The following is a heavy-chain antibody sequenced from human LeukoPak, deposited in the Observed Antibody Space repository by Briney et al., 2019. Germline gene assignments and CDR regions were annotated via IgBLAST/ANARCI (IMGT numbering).Heavy chain of an antibody. D-gene: IGHD3-3*01. J-gene: IGHJ4*02. V-gene: IGHV3-15*01. CDR2: IKSKTNGGTT. CDR3: STMSAVFGVVIPDY. CDR1: GFVFSDAW. Sequence: GGSLRLSCAVSGFVFSDAWMSWVRQAPGKGLEWVGRIKSKTNGGTTDYAAPVKGRFSISRDDSKNTLFLQMYSLRTEDTGVYYCSTMSAVFGVVIPDYWGQGTLVSVSP.